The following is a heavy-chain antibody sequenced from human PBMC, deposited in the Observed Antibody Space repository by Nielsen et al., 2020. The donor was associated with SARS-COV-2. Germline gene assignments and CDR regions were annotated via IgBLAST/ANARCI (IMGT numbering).Heavy chain of an antibody. V-gene: IGHV4-34*01. CDR1: GGSFSGYY. Sequence: SETLSLTCAVYGGSFSGYYWSWIRQPPGKGLEWIGEINHSGSTNYNPSLKSRVTISVDTSKNQFSLKLSSVTAADTAVYYCARTWIQLWLRGGNWFDPWGQGTLVTVSS. CDR3: ARTWIQLWLRGGNWFDP. D-gene: IGHD5-18*01. J-gene: IGHJ5*02. CDR2: INHSGST.